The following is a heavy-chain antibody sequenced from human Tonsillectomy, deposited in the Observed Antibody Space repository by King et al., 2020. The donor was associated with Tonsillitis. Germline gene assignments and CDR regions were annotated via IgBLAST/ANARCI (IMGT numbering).Heavy chain of an antibody. CDR1: GFTFSSYN. CDR2: ICYSSGYI. CDR3: ARDQDSGYVN. D-gene: IGHD5-12*01. V-gene: IGHV3-21*01. J-gene: IGHJ4*02. Sequence: EVQLVESGGGLVKPGGSLRLSCAAAGFTFSSYNMNWVRQAPGKGLEWGSSICYSSGYIIYADAVKGRFTISSDNAKNSLYLQMNSLRAEDTAVYYCARDQDSGYVNWGQGTLVTVSS.